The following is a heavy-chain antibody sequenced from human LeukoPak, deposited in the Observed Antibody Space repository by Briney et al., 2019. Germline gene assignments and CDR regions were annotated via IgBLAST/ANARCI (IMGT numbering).Heavy chain of an antibody. Sequence: AGGSLRLSCAASGFTFSSYSMNWVRQAPGKGLEWVSSISSSSSYIYYADSVKGRFTISRDNAKNSLYLQMNSLRAEDTAVYYCAREEVLSIPSFDYWGQGTLVTVSS. CDR3: AREEVLSIPSFDY. CDR1: GFTFSSYS. CDR2: ISSSSSYI. V-gene: IGHV3-21*01. D-gene: IGHD3-10*01. J-gene: IGHJ4*02.